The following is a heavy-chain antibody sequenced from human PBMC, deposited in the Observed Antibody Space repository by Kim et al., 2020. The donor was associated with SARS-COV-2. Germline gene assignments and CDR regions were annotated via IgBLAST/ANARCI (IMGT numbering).Heavy chain of an antibody. CDR3: ASNLGPGGYYYYGMDV. CDR1: GFTFSSYG. CDR2: IWYDGSNK. D-gene: IGHD7-27*01. Sequence: GGYLRLSCAASGFTFSSYGMHWVRQAPGKGLEWVAVIWYDGSNKYYADSVKGRVTISRDNSKNTLYLQMNSLRAEDTAVYYCASNLGPGGYYYYGMDVWGQGTTVTVSS. V-gene: IGHV3-33*08. J-gene: IGHJ6*02.